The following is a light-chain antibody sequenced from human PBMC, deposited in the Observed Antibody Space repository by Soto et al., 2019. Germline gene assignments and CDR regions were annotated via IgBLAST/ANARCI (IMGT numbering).Light chain of an antibody. V-gene: IGKV1-39*01. J-gene: IGKJ4*01. CDR3: QQSYSTPALT. CDR1: QNITNN. Sequence: ERVTITCQASQNITNNLNWYQQKPAKAPKLLIYAASSLQSGVPSRFSGSGSGTDFTPTISSLQPEDFATYYCQQSYSTPALTFGGGTKVDIK. CDR2: AAS.